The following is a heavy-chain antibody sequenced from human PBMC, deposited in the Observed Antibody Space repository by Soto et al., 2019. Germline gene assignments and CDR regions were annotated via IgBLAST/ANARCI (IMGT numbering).Heavy chain of an antibody. CDR2: ISGSGVST. CDR3: AKSPLGIYDFWSGYYTGSYYGMDV. V-gene: IGHV3-23*01. CDR1: YX. D-gene: IGHD3-3*01. Sequence: YXMSLVRHSPGKGLECFSAISGSGVSTYYADSVKGRFTISRYNSKNTLYLQMNSLRAEDTAVYYCAKSPLGIYDFWSGYYTGSYYGMDVWGQGTTVTVSS. J-gene: IGHJ6*02.